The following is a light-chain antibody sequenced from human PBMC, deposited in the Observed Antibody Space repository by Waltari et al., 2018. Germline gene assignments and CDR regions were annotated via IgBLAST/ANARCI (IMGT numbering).Light chain of an antibody. V-gene: IGLV2-23*01. J-gene: IGLJ3*02. Sequence: QSALTQPASASGSPGQSITIPCTGPTRDIGGNNLVSWYQHHPGKAPKIIIYEGNKRPSGVSYRFSGSKSGNTASLTISGLHTEDEADYYCCSYAGIGTLTFGGGTRVTVL. CDR2: EGN. CDR1: TRDIGGNNL. CDR3: CSYAGIGTLT.